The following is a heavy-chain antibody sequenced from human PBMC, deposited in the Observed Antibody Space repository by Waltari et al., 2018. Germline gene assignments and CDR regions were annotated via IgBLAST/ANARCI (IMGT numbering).Heavy chain of an antibody. Sequence: QVQLQESGPGLVKPSATLSLSCAVSGYSTSSGWYWVWLRSLPGKGLEWIGSLYGTATTSYSPSLQSRVTISSDTSTNNFYLNLTSVTAADTATYYCTRRMMTAIAGGGASDVWGQGTLVTVSS. CDR1: GYSTSSGWY. CDR3: TRRMMTAIAGGGASDV. J-gene: IGHJ3*01. D-gene: IGHD2-21*01. V-gene: IGHV4-38-2*01. CDR2: LYGTATT.